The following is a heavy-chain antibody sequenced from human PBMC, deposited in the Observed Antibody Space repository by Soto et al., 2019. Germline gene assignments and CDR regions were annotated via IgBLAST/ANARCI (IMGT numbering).Heavy chain of an antibody. CDR1: GFTYSSYW. V-gene: IGHV3-7*01. CDR3: ARGDSGYDIREDNYNGMDV. J-gene: IGHJ6*02. Sequence: PGGSLRLSRAASGFTYSSYWMNCVSQAPGKWLEWLANIKQDGSEKYYVDSVKGRFTISRDSAKISLYLQMNSLRAEDTAVYYCARGDSGYDIREDNYNGMDVCGQGNTVTVSS. CDR2: IKQDGSEK. D-gene: IGHD5-12*01.